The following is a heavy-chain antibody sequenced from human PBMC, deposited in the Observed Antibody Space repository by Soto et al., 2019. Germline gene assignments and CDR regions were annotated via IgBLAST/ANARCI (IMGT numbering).Heavy chain of an antibody. Sequence: QVQLVESGGGVVQPGRSLRLSCAASGFTFSSYAMHWVRQAPGKGLEWVAVISYDGSNKYYADSVKGRFTISRDNSKNTLYLQMNSLRAEDTAVYYCAREDDFWSGYYPNWGQGTLVTVSS. V-gene: IGHV3-30-3*01. CDR3: AREDDFWSGYYPN. D-gene: IGHD3-3*01. CDR2: ISYDGSNK. CDR1: GFTFSSYA. J-gene: IGHJ4*02.